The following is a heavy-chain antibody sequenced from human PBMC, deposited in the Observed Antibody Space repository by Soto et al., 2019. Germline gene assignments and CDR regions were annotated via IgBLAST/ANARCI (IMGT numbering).Heavy chain of an antibody. CDR3: AREVQVHTPAFVY. CDR2: ISPMFGAA. J-gene: IGHJ4*02. CDR1: GGTFNTYA. Sequence: QVQLMQSGAEMKKPGSSVKVSCQSSGGTFNTYAMNWVRQAPGQGPEWMGDISPMFGAANYAPKFQGRVTTTADETTGTSYMQLSSLTSEDTALYFCAREVQVHTPAFVYWGQGTLVTVSS. V-gene: IGHV1-69*19. D-gene: IGHD3-10*01.